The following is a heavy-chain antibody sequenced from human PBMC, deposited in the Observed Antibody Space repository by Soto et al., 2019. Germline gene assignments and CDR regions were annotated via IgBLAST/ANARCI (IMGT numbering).Heavy chain of an antibody. V-gene: IGHV1-69*13. Sequence: ASVKVSCKASGGTFSSYAISWVRQAPGQGLEWMGGIIPIFGTANYAQKFQGRVTITADESTSTAYMELSSLRSEDTAVYYCATPRSGYDHDFDYWGQGTLVTVSS. CDR2: IIPIFGTA. J-gene: IGHJ4*02. D-gene: IGHD5-12*01. CDR3: ATPRSGYDHDFDY. CDR1: GGTFSSYA.